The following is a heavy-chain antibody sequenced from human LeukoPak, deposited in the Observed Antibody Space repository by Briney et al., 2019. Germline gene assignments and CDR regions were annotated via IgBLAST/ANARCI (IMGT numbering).Heavy chain of an antibody. D-gene: IGHD3-10*01. Sequence: TLSLTCTVSGGSISSGFYDWYWIRQPAGKGLEWIGHIYTSKSMNYNPSLKSRVTISVDTSKNQFSLKLTSETAADTAVYYCTKGRGIWGQGALVTVSS. J-gene: IGHJ4*02. CDR3: TKGRGI. CDR1: GGSISSGFYD. V-gene: IGHV4-61*09. CDR2: IYTSKSM.